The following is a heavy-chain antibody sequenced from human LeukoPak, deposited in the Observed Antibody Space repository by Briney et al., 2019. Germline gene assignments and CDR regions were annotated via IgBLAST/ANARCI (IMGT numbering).Heavy chain of an antibody. D-gene: IGHD1-26*01. J-gene: IGHJ4*02. CDR1: GGSISSSSYY. CDR2: MYYSGST. V-gene: IGHV4-39*01. CDR3: ARHRRVGATMGTYFDY. Sequence: KPSETLSLTCTVSGGSISSSSYYWGWIRQPPGKGLEWIGSMYYSGSTYYNPSLKSRVTISVDTSKNQFSLKLSSVTAADTAVYYCARHRRVGATMGTYFDYWGQGTLVTVSS.